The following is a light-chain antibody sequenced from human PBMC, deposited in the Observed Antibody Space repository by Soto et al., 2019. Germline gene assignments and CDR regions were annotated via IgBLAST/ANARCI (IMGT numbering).Light chain of an antibody. CDR3: QQRSNWQGAN. J-gene: IGKJ4*01. V-gene: IGKV3-11*01. Sequence: DIVVTQSPATLSWSPGESATLSCRSSQSVSSYLAWYQQKPGQAPRLLIYDASNRATGIPARFSGSGSGTDFTLTISSLEPEDFAVYYCQQRSNWQGANLGGGTKVDIK. CDR2: DAS. CDR1: QSVSSY.